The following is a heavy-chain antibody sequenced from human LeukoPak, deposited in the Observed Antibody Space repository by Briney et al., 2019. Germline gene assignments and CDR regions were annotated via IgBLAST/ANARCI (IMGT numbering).Heavy chain of an antibody. V-gene: IGHV4-4*07. J-gene: IGHJ4*02. CDR1: GGSINGYF. D-gene: IGHD1-7*01. CDR2: IHTSGTT. CDR3: ARAGITGTTIDY. Sequence: SSETLSLTCTVSGGSINGYFCTWLRQSAGAGLECIGRIHTSGTTYYNPSLKSRVSMSVDTSKNQFSLKLSSVTAADTAVYYCARAGITGTTIDYWGQGTLVTVSS.